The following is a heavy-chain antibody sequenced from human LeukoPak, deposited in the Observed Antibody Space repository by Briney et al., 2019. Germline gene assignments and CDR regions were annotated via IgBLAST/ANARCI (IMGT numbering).Heavy chain of an antibody. D-gene: IGHD3-10*01. V-gene: IGHV3-53*01. J-gene: IGHJ4*02. Sequence: GGSLRLSCAASGFTFSSYAMSWVRQAPGKGLEWVSVIYSGGSTYYSDSVKGRFTISRDNSKNTLYLQMNSLRAEDTAVYYCARVGDYWGQGTLVTVSS. CDR2: IYSGGST. CDR1: GFTFSSYA. CDR3: ARVGDY.